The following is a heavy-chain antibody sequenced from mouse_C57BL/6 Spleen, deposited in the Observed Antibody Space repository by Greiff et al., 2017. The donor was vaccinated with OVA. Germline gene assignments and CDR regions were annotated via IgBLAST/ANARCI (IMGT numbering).Heavy chain of an antibody. CDR2: IYPGSGNT. Sequence: VKLVESGAELVRPGASVKLSCKASGYTFTDYYINWVKQRPGQGLEWIARIYPGSGNTYYNEKFKGKATLTAEKSSSTAYMQLSSLTSEDSAVYFCARTLYYGYDEGWYFDVWGTGTTVTVSS. D-gene: IGHD2-2*01. CDR1: GYTFTDYY. CDR3: ARTLYYGYDEGWYFDV. V-gene: IGHV1-76*01. J-gene: IGHJ1*03.